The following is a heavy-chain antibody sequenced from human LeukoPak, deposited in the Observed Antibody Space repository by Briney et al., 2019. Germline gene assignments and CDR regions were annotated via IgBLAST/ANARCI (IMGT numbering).Heavy chain of an antibody. CDR2: IKQDGSEK. CDR3: ARDFSTSCYECWFDP. V-gene: IGHV3-7*01. Sequence: GGSLRLSCAASGFTFSSYWMSWVRQAPGKGLEWVANIKQDGSEKYYVDSVKGRFNISRDNAKHSLYLQMNSLRAEDTAVYYCARDFSTSCYECWFDPWGQGTLVTVSS. J-gene: IGHJ5*02. CDR1: GFTFSSYW. D-gene: IGHD2-2*01.